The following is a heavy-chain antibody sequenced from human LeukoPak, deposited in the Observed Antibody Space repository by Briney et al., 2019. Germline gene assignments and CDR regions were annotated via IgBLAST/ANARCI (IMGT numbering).Heavy chain of an antibody. Sequence: GGSLRLSCAASGFTFGGSAMHWVRQASGKGLEWVGRIRSKANSYATAYAASVKGRFTISRDDSKNTAYLQMNSLKTEGTAVYYCTSLEMDYYDSSPFDYWGQGTLVTVSS. CDR2: IRSKANSYAT. V-gene: IGHV3-73*01. D-gene: IGHD3-22*01. CDR1: GFTFGGSA. CDR3: TSLEMDYYDSSPFDY. J-gene: IGHJ4*02.